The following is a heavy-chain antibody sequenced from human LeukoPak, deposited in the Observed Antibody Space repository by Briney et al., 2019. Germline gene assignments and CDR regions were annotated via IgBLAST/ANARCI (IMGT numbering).Heavy chain of an antibody. V-gene: IGHV3-30*02. J-gene: IGHJ6*03. CDR1: GFTFSSYG. D-gene: IGHD6-13*01. CDR3: AKMAGGYSSPIYYYYMDV. Sequence: GGSLRLSCAASGFTFSSYGMHWVRQAPGKGLEWVAFIRYDGSNKYYADSVKGRFTISRDNSKNTLYLQMNSLRAEDTAVYYCAKMAGGYSSPIYYYYMDVWGKGTTVTISS. CDR2: IRYDGSNK.